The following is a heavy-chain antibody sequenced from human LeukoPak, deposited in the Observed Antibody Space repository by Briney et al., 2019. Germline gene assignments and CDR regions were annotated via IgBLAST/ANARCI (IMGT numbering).Heavy chain of an antibody. CDR2: IHYSGST. V-gene: IGHV4-61*01. CDR1: GGSISSGSYS. D-gene: IGHD5-18*01. Sequence: SETLSLTCAVSGGSISSGSYSWSWIRQPPGKGLECIGYIHYSGSTNYNPSLKSRVTISVDTSKNQFSLKLSSVTAADTAVYYCARRSYGTDYFDYWGQGTLVTVSS. CDR3: ARRSYGTDYFDY. J-gene: IGHJ4*02.